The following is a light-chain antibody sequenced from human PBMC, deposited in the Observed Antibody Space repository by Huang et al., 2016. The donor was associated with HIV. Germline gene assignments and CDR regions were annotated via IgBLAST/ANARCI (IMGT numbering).Light chain of an antibody. CDR3: QQSARTPRT. Sequence: DIQITQSPSSLSASVGDRVNITCRESQNINRYLNWYQQRPGEAPKLLIHGASILQSRVPSRFTGSGSGTDFTLTISSLQPEDSATYYCQQSARTPRTFGQGTKLEI. CDR2: GAS. CDR1: QNINRY. V-gene: IGKV1-39*01. J-gene: IGKJ2*01.